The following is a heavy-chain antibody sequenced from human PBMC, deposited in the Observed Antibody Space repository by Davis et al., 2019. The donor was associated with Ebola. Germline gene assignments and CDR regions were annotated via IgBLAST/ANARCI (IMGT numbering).Heavy chain of an antibody. V-gene: IGHV3-48*02. Sequence: PGGSLRLSCAASGFTFSAYSMNWVRQAPGKGLEWVSYISDSSTTIYYADSVKGRFTISRDNAKNLLYLQMNSLRDEDTAVYYCATDRNWDFDYWGQGTLVTVSS. CDR2: ISDSSTTI. D-gene: IGHD7-27*01. CDR3: ATDRNWDFDY. CDR1: GFTFSAYS. J-gene: IGHJ4*02.